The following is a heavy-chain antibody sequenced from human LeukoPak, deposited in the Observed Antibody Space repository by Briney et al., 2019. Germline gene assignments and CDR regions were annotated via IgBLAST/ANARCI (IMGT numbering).Heavy chain of an antibody. D-gene: IGHD3-22*01. Sequence: ASVKVSCKASGGTFSSYAISWVQQAPGQGLEWMGGIIPIFGTANYAQKFQGRVTITADESTSTAYMELSSLRSEDTAVYYCASSPDFGLMIGWFDPWGQGTLVTVSS. CDR3: ASSPDFGLMIGWFDP. V-gene: IGHV1-69*13. J-gene: IGHJ5*02. CDR2: IIPIFGTA. CDR1: GGTFSSYA.